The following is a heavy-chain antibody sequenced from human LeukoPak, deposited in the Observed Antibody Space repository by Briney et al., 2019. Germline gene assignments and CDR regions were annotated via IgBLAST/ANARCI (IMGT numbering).Heavy chain of an antibody. CDR2: INPNSGGT. CDR1: GYTFTDFY. CDR3: AREQYQLLFPTYYFDY. J-gene: IGHJ4*02. Sequence: ASVKVSCKASGYTFTDFYIHWVRQAPGQGLEYMGWINPNSGGTNYAQKFQGRVTMTRDTSISTAYMELSNLRSDDTAVYYCAREQYQLLFPTYYFDYWGQGTLVTVSS. V-gene: IGHV1-2*02. D-gene: IGHD2-2*01.